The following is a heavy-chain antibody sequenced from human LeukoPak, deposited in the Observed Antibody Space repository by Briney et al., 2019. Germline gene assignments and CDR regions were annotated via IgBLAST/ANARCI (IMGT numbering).Heavy chain of an antibody. CDR3: ARVFDSGSQAYFYYMDV. V-gene: IGHV4-59*01. CDR1: GGSIRGYY. D-gene: IGHD3-10*01. Sequence: RTSETLSLTCNVSGGSIRGYYWSWIRQSPEKGLEWIGYIYSSGSTNYNPSLKSRVTMSVDTSKNQLSLKVSSVTAAGTAVYYCARVFDSGSQAYFYYMDVWGKGTTVTISS. CDR2: IYSSGST. J-gene: IGHJ6*03.